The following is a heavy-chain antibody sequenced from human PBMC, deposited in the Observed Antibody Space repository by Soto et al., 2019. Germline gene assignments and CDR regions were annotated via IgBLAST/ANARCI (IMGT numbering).Heavy chain of an antibody. V-gene: IGHV5-10-1*01. J-gene: IGHJ6*02. CDR3: ARLPLWFGELSLGYGMDV. Sequence: GESLKISCKGSGYSFTSYWISWVRQMPGKGLEWMGRIDPSDSYTNYSPSFQGHVTIPADKSISTAYLQWSSLKASDTAMYYCARLPLWFGELSLGYGMDVWGQGTTVTVSS. D-gene: IGHD3-10*01. CDR1: GYSFTSYW. CDR2: IDPSDSYT.